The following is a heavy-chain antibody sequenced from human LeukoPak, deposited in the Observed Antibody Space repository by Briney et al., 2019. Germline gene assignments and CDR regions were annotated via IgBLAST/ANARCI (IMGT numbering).Heavy chain of an antibody. CDR2: INHSGST. D-gene: IGHD3-3*01. V-gene: IGHV4-34*01. Sequence: SETLSLTCAVYGGSFSGYYWGWIRQPPGKGLEWIGEINHSGSTNYNPSLKSRVTISVDTSKNQFSPKLSSVTAADTAVYYCARGSLVLRFLEWLSQEAFDIWGQGTMVTVSS. CDR1: GGSFSGYY. CDR3: ARGSLVLRFLEWLSQEAFDI. J-gene: IGHJ3*02.